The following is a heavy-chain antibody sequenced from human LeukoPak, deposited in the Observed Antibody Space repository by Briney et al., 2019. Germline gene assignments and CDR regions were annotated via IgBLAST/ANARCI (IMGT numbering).Heavy chain of an antibody. J-gene: IGHJ4*02. CDR2: INPNSGDT. Sequence: ASVKVSCKASGYTFTDYYVHWVRQAPGQGLEWMGWINPNSGDTNYAQKFQGRVTMTRDTSISTAYLDLSSLKSDDTAVYYCARRYTASPGERFDYWGQGTLVTVSS. CDR1: GYTFTDYY. D-gene: IGHD2-2*02. CDR3: ARRYTASPGERFDY. V-gene: IGHV1-2*02.